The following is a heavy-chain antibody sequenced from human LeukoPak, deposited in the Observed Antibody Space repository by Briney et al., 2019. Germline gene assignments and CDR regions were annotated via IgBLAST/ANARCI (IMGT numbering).Heavy chain of an antibody. Sequence: GGSLRLSCAASGFTFSSYSMNWVRQAPGKGLEWVSSISSSSSYIYYADSVKGRFTISRDNSKNTLFLQMNSLRAEDTAVYYCAKDGGLWVSAHWGDSWGRGTLVTVSS. CDR2: ISSSSSYI. CDR1: GFTFSSYS. J-gene: IGHJ4*02. CDR3: AKDGGLWVSAHWGDS. V-gene: IGHV3-21*04. D-gene: IGHD7-27*01.